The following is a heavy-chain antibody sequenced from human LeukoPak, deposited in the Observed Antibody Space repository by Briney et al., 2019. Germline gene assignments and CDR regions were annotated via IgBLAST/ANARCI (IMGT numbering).Heavy chain of an antibody. Sequence: GASVKVSCKASGGTFSSYAISWVRQAPGQGLEWMGGIIPIFGTANYAQKFQGRVTITADESTSTAYMELSSLRSEDTAVYYCARESASWSNFDYWGQGTLVTVSS. D-gene: IGHD2-15*01. J-gene: IGHJ4*02. CDR2: IIPIFGTA. CDR3: ARESASWSNFDY. V-gene: IGHV1-69*13. CDR1: GGTFSSYA.